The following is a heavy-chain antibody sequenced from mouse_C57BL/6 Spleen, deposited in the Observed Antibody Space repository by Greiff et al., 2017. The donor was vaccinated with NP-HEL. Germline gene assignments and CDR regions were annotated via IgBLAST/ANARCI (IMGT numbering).Heavy chain of an antibody. V-gene: IGHV5-9-1*02. CDR3: TRASGLPGGYYAMDY. J-gene: IGHJ4*01. D-gene: IGHD2-4*01. CDR2: ISSGGDYI. CDR1: GFTFSSYA. Sequence: EVNLVESGEGLVKPGGSLKLSCAASGFTFSSYAMSWVRQTPEKRLEWVAYISSGGDYIYYADTVKGRFTISRDNARNTLYLQMSSLKSEDTAMYYCTRASGLPGGYYAMDYWGQGTSVTVSS.